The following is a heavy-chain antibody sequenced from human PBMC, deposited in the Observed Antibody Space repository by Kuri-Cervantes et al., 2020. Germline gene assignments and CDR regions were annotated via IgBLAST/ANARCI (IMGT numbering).Heavy chain of an antibody. V-gene: IGHV4-38-2*02. D-gene: IGHD3-10*01. CDR3: AKAGTPDMVEIVRGVAGAFDI. Sequence: ESLKISCTVSGGSISSYYWGWIRQPPGEGLEWIGSIYHSGSTYYNPSLKSRVTISVDTSKNQFSLKLSSVTAADTAVYYCAKAGTPDMVEIVRGVAGAFDIWGQGTMVTVSS. CDR1: GGSISSYY. CDR2: IYHSGST. J-gene: IGHJ3*02.